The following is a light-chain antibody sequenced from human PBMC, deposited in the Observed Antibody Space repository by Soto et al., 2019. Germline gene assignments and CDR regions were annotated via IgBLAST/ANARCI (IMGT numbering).Light chain of an antibody. Sequence: EIVLTQSPGTLSLSPGERATLSCRASQSISSYYLAWYQQKPGQAPRLLIYTASSRATGIPDRFSGSGSGRYFTLTISRLEPEDFAVYYCQQYSSSSPLTFGGGTKVEIK. V-gene: IGKV3-20*01. CDR2: TAS. CDR1: QSISSYY. CDR3: QQYSSSSPLT. J-gene: IGKJ4*01.